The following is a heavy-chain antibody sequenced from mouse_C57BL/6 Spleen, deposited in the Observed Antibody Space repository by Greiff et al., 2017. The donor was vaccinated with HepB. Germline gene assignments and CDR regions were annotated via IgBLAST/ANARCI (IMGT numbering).Heavy chain of an antibody. V-gene: IGHV1-62-2*01. CDR3: ARHEDGSSLFDY. CDR1: GYTFTEYT. D-gene: IGHD1-1*01. Sequence: VKLMESGAELVKPGASVKLSCKASGYTFTEYTIHWVKQRSGQGLEWIGWFYPGSGSIKYNEKFKDKATLTADKSSSTVYIELSRLTSEDSAVYFCARHEDGSSLFDYWGQGTTLTVSS. CDR2: FYPGSGSI. J-gene: IGHJ2*01.